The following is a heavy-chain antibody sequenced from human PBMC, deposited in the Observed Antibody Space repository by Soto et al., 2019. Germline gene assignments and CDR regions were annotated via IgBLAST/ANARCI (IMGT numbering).Heavy chain of an antibody. CDR3: ARAGNYDDYYFDY. Sequence: GGSLRLSCAASGFTFSSYWMSWVRQAPGKGLEWVANIKQDGSEKYYVDSVKGRFTISRDNAKNSLYLQMNSLRAEDTAVYYCARAGNYDDYYFDYWGQGNLVTVSS. V-gene: IGHV3-7*01. CDR1: GFTFSSYW. J-gene: IGHJ4*02. D-gene: IGHD1-7*01. CDR2: IKQDGSEK.